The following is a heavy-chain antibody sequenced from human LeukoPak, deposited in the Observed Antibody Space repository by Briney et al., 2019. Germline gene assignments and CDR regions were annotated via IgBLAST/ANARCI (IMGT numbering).Heavy chain of an antibody. Sequence: SETLSPTCAVSGGSISSSNWWSWVRQPPGKGLEWIGEIYHSGSTNYNPSLKSRVTISVDKSKNQFSLKLSSVTAADTAVYYCASYPMDPVRGRDYYYGMDVWGQGTTVTVSS. CDR3: ASYPMDPVRGRDYYYGMDV. J-gene: IGHJ6*02. V-gene: IGHV4-4*02. D-gene: IGHD3-10*01. CDR1: GGSISSSNW. CDR2: IYHSGST.